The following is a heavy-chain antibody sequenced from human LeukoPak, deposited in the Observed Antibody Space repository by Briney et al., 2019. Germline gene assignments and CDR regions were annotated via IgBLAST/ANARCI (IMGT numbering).Heavy chain of an antibody. J-gene: IGHJ4*02. V-gene: IGHV4-39*07. CDR2: VSHDGIT. CDR3: AREGGGSLGGKSFDY. CDR1: GGSINSALYY. Sequence: SETLSLTCTVSGGSINSALYYWAWIRQNPEQQLERIGSVSHDGITKYSPSLGGRVTISVDTSKNQFSLKLSSVTAADTAVYYCAREGGGSLGGKSFDYWGQGTLVTVSS. D-gene: IGHD3-16*01.